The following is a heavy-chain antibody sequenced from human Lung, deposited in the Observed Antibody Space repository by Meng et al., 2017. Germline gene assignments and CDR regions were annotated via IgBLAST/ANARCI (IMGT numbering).Heavy chain of an antibody. CDR2: INHSGST. CDR3: ARGPTTMAHDFDH. Sequence: QVQLQHWGAGLLKPSETLSFTCVVSGGSFSDYYWSWIRQPPGKGLEWIGEINHSGSTNYNPSLESRATISVDTSQNNLSLKLSSVTAADSAVYYCARGPTTMAHDFDHWGQGTLVTVSS. CDR1: GGSFSDYY. V-gene: IGHV4-34*01. D-gene: IGHD4-11*01. J-gene: IGHJ4*02.